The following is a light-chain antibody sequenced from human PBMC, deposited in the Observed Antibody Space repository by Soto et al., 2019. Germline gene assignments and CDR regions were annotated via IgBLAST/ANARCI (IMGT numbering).Light chain of an antibody. J-gene: IGKJ1*01. CDR2: GAS. V-gene: IGKV3-20*01. Sequence: IVLTQSPGTLTLSPGDRATLSCRASQRVSARYLAWFHQKPGQAPRLLIFGASARATGIPDRFSGSGSGTDFTLTIDRLEPEDFAMYYCQQYSDSPPTLGQGTQLEIK. CDR1: QRVSARY. CDR3: QQYSDSPPT.